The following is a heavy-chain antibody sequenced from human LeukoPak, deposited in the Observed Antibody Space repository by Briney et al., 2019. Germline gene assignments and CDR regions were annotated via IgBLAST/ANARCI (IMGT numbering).Heavy chain of an antibody. J-gene: IGHJ6*03. D-gene: IGHD3-10*01. CDR2: INQSGST. V-gene: IGHV4-34*01. Sequence: PSETLSLTCAVYGGSFSAYYWNWIRQSPDKGLEWIGEINQSGSTNYNPSLKSRVTMSVDTSKNQFSLKLSSVTAADTAVYYCARAVGSGSFQTYYYYMDVWGKGTTVTISS. CDR1: GGSFSAYY. CDR3: ARAVGSGSFQTYYYYMDV.